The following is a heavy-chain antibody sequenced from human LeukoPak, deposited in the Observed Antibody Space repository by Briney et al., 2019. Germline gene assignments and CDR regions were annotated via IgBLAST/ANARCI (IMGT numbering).Heavy chain of an antibody. CDR3: ARDPIYYDSSGN. V-gene: IGHV3-48*03. Sequence: QPGGSLRLSCAASGFSFSSYEMNWVRQAPGKGLEWVSYISSSGSTIYYADSVKGRFTISRDNAKNSLYLQMNSLRAEDTAVYYCARDPIYYDSSGNWGQGTLVTVSS. CDR2: ISSSGSTI. J-gene: IGHJ4*02. CDR1: GFSFSSYE. D-gene: IGHD3-22*01.